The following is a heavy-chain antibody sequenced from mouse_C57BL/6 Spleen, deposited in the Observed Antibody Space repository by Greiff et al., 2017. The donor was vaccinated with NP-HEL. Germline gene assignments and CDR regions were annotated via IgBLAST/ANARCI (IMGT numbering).Heavy chain of an antibody. V-gene: IGHV1-80*01. Sequence: VQLQQSGAELVKPGASVKISCKASGYAFSSYWMNWVKQRPGKGLEWIGQIYPGDGDTNYNGKFKGKATLTADKSSSTAYMQLSSLTSEDSAVYFCARGSRLNWDDYWGQGTTLTVSS. CDR3: ARGSRLNWDDY. D-gene: IGHD4-1*01. CDR1: GYAFSSYW. CDR2: IYPGDGDT. J-gene: IGHJ2*01.